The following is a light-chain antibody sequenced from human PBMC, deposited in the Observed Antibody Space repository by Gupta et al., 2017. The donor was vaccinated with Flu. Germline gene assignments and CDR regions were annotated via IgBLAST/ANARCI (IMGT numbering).Light chain of an antibody. V-gene: IGLV2-14*01. CDR2: DVS. Sequence: QPALTQLASVSWSPGQSIPTSCTGTSSDVGGYNYVSWYQQHPGKAPKLMIYDVSNRPSGVSKRFSGSKSGNTASLTISGLQAEDEADYYCSAYTSSSTPVVFGGGTKLTVL. J-gene: IGLJ2*01. CDR3: SAYTSSSTPVV. CDR1: SSDVGGYNY.